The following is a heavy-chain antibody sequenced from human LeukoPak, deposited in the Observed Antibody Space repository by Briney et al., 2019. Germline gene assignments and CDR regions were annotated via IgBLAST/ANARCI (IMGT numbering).Heavy chain of an antibody. CDR2: IRYDGSSK. Sequence: GGSLRLSCAASGFTFSNYNMNWVRQAPGKGLEWVAFIRYDGSSKYYVDSMKGRFTISRDNSKNTLYLQMNSLRAEDTAVYYCAELGITMIGGVWGKGTTVTISS. V-gene: IGHV3-30*02. J-gene: IGHJ6*04. CDR3: AELGITMIGGV. CDR1: GFTFSNYN. D-gene: IGHD3-10*02.